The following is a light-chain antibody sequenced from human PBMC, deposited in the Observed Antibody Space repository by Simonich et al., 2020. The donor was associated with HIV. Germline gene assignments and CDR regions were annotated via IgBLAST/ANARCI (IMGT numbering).Light chain of an antibody. Sequence: QSALTQPASVSGSPGQSITISCTGTSSAVGAYNYVSWYQQHPGQAPKLMIYDVIKRPSGVSNRFSGSKSGNTASLTISGLQAEDEADYYCSSYISSSTVFGGGTKLTVL. CDR3: SSYISSSTV. J-gene: IGLJ2*01. CDR2: DVI. V-gene: IGLV2-14*01. CDR1: SSAVGAYNY.